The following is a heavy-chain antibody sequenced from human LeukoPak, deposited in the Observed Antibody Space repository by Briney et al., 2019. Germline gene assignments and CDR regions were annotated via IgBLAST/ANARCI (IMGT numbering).Heavy chain of an antibody. Sequence: SETLSLTCAVYGGSFSGYYWSWIRQPPGKGVEWIGEINHSGSTNYNPSLKSRVTISVDTSKNQFSLKLSSVTAADTAVYYCARRLSSSWYVPYFDYWGQGTLVTVSS. J-gene: IGHJ4*02. CDR2: INHSGST. CDR1: GGSFSGYY. CDR3: ARRLSSSWYVPYFDY. D-gene: IGHD6-13*01. V-gene: IGHV4-34*01.